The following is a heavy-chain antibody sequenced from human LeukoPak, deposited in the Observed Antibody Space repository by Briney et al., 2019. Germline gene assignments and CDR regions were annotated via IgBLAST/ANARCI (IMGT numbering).Heavy chain of an antibody. CDR2: TYYRSKCYH. CDR3: ARGHSRLFDF. CDR1: GDSVSNNSVA. D-gene: IGHD4-11*01. J-gene: IGHJ4*02. V-gene: IGHV6-1*01. Sequence: SPTLSQTCAISGDSVSNNSVAWNWIRQSPSRGLEWLGRTYYRSKCYHDYAVSMESRITINPDTSRNHFSLQLNSVTPEDTAVYYCARGHSRLFDFWGQGTLVPVSS.